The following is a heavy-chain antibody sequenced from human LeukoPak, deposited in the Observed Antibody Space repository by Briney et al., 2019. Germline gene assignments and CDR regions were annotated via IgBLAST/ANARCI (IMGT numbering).Heavy chain of an antibody. CDR1: GYTFTDYY. V-gene: IGHV1-3*03. D-gene: IGHD1-26*01. J-gene: IGHJ4*02. CDR3: ARDLGWELLVLDY. CDR2: INAGNGNT. Sequence: ASVKVSCKASGYTFTDYYIHWVRQAPGQRLEWMGWINAGNGNTKYSQEFQGRVTITRDTSASTAYMELSSLRSEDMAVYYCARDLGWELLVLDYWGQGTLVTVSS.